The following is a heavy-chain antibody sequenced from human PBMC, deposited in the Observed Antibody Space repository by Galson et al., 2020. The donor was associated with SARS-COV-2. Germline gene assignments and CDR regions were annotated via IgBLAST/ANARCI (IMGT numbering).Heavy chain of an antibody. D-gene: IGHD2-2*01. J-gene: IGHJ5*02. CDR3: LSYSSTRQNH. CDR1: GFIFSDYA. Sequence: GGSLTLSCSASGFIFSDYATHWVRQPPGKGLEYVSAISSNWETSFYADSVNGRFTMSRDNSKNMFYLQMTALRLEDTAFYFCLSYSSTRQNHWGQGTLVTVSS. V-gene: IGHV3-64D*06. CDR2: ISSNWETS.